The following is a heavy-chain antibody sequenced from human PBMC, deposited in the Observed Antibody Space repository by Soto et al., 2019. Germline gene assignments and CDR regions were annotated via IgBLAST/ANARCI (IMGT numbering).Heavy chain of an antibody. CDR3: ANILVDTDMAGATNYYYYGMDV. V-gene: IGHV3-30*18. CDR2: ISYDGSNK. CDR1: GFTFSSYG. J-gene: IGHJ6*02. D-gene: IGHD5-18*01. Sequence: GGSLRLSCAASGFTFSSYGMHWVRQAPGKGLEWVAVISYDGSNKYYADSVKGRFTISRDNSKNTLYLQMNSLRAEDTAVYYCANILVDTDMAGATNYYYYGMDVWGQGTTVTVSS.